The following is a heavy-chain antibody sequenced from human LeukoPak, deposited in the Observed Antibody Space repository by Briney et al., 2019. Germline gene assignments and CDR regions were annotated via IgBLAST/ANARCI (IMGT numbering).Heavy chain of an antibody. D-gene: IGHD2-2*01. Sequence: PGESLKISCQGSGYSFTTYWIGWVRQMPGKGLECMGIIYPGDSDTRYSPSFQGQVTISADKSISTAYLQWSSLKASDTAMYYCARQSPYCTSTSCSATWFDPWGQGTLVTVSS. CDR2: IYPGDSDT. J-gene: IGHJ5*02. CDR1: GYSFTTYW. CDR3: ARQSPYCTSTSCSATWFDP. V-gene: IGHV5-51*01.